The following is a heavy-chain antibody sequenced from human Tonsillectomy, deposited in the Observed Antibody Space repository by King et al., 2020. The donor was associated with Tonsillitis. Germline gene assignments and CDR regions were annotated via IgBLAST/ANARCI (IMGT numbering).Heavy chain of an antibody. V-gene: IGHV1-18*04. CDR2: ISAYNGNT. CDR1: GYTFTNYG. D-gene: IGHD4-17*01. J-gene: IGHJ2*01. Sequence: VQLVQSGAEVKKPGASVKVSCKASGYTFTNYGISWVRQAPGQGLEWMGWISAYNGNTNSAQKLQGRVTMTTDTSTSTAYMELRNLRSDDTAAYYCARTALDTDYGDYATWYVDLWGRGPLVTFSS. CDR3: ARTALDTDYGDYATWYVDL.